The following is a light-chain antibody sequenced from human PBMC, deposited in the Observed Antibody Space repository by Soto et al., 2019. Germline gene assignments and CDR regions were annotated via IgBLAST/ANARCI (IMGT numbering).Light chain of an antibody. J-gene: IGKJ5*01. CDR1: QSVLYSSYNKSY. V-gene: IGKV4-1*01. CDR3: QQYYSTLIT. CDR2: WAS. Sequence: DIALTQSPDSLALSLGERATMNCKSSQSVLYSSYNKSYLAWYQVKPGRPPKLLFSWASTRESGVPDRFSGRGSEIYFTLTIGSLGAEDVAVYYCQQYYSTLITFCQGTRREI.